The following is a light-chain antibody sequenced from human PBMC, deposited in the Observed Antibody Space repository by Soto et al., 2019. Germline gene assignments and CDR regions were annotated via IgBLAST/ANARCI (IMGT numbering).Light chain of an antibody. Sequence: QSALTQPASVSGSPGQSITISCTGTGSDVGGYDYVSWYQHHPGKAPKVMIYEVTNRPSGVSNRFSGSKSGNTASLTISGLLADDEAHYYCSSYTSSSTYVFGTGTKVIVL. CDR3: SSYTSSSTYV. J-gene: IGLJ1*01. V-gene: IGLV2-14*01. CDR1: GSDVGGYDY. CDR2: EVT.